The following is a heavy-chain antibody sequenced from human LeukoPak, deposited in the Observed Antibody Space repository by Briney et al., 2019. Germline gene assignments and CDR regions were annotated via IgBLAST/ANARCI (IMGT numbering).Heavy chain of an antibody. CDR2: IPYDGSDK. J-gene: IGHJ4*02. CDR1: VCTFSSYP. Sequence: GGCLRLSCAASVCTFSSYPMHWVRQAPCKGLEWVAVIPYDGSDKYYADSVKGRFTISRDNSKNTLYLQMNSLRAEDTAVYYCASRHYDFGYYWGQGTLVTVSS. CDR3: ASRHYDFGYY. D-gene: IGHD4-17*01. V-gene: IGHV3-30*04.